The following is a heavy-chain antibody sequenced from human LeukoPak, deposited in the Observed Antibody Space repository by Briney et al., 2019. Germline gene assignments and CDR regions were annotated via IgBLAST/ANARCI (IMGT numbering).Heavy chain of an antibody. CDR3: ARDRERFYGSGTYYSYYFYMDV. D-gene: IGHD3-10*01. CDR1: GYTFIGYY. V-gene: IGHV1-2*07. Sequence: GASVKVSCKASGYTFIGYYMHWVRQAPGQGLEWMGWINPKSGDTKYAHNLQGRVTMTRDMSITTIYVELSNLRSDDTAVYYCARDRERFYGSGTYYSYYFYMDVWGQGTTVTISS. J-gene: IGHJ6*03. CDR2: INPKSGDT.